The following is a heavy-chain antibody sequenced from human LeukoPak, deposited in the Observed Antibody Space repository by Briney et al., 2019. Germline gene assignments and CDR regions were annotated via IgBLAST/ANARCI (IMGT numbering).Heavy chain of an antibody. CDR2: IKQDGSEK. D-gene: IGHD2-15*01. CDR1: GFTFSSYA. V-gene: IGHV3-7*03. CDR3: ARDRSLAS. Sequence: GGSLRLSCAASGFTFSSYAMHWVRQAPGKGLEWVANIKQDGSEKYYVDSVKGRFTISRDSAKNSLYLQMNRLRAEDTAVYYCARDRSLASWGQGTLVTVSS. J-gene: IGHJ5*02.